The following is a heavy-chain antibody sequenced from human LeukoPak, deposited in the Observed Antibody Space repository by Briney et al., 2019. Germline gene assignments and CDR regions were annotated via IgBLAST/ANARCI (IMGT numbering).Heavy chain of an antibody. V-gene: IGHV1-69*05. D-gene: IGHD3-3*01. CDR3: AASFGVVIIALDY. CDR2: IIPIFDTT. CDR1: GGTVSGYS. J-gene: IGHJ4*02. Sequence: GASVKVSCKASGGTVSGYSISWVRQAPGQGLEWMGRIIPIFDTTNYAQKFQDRVTITTDESTSTAYMELSSLRSEDTAVYYCAASFGVVIIALDYWGQGTLVTVSS.